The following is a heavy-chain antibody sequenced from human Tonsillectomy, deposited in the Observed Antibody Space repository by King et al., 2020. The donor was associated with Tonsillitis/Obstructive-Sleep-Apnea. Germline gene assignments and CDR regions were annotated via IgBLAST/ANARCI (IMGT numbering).Heavy chain of an antibody. V-gene: IGHV4-59*01. J-gene: IGHJ2*01. CDR3: ARVLLGYYDTSGYYWYFDL. D-gene: IGHD3-22*01. Sequence: QLQESGPGLVKPSETLSLTCTVSAGSISSYYWSWIRQPPGKGLEWIVYIYYSGSTSYNPSLKSRVTISVDTSKNQFSLKLSSVTAADTAVYYCARVLLGYYDTSGYYWYFDLWGRGTLVTVSS. CDR1: AGSISSYY. CDR2: IYYSGST.